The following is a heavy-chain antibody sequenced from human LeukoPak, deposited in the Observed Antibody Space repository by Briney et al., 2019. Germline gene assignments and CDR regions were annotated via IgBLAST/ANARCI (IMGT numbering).Heavy chain of an antibody. CDR2: ITGSSSST. D-gene: IGHD6-25*01. CDR3: AKRGPLSSGCYYFDY. V-gene: IGHV3-23*01. CDR1: GFTFSSYA. Sequence: PGGSLRLSCAASGFTFSSYAMSWVRQAPGKGLEWVSAITGSSSSTYYADSVKGRFTISRDNSKNTLYLQMNSLRAEDTAVYYCAKRGPLSSGCYYFDYWGQGTLVTVSS. J-gene: IGHJ4*02.